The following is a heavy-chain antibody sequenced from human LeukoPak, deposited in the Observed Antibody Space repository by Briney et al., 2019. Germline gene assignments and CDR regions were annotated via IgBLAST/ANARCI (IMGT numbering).Heavy chain of an antibody. D-gene: IGHD3-16*01. CDR3: AKSTRAVMAMMDV. Sequence: NPGGSLRLSCAASGFTFSSYSMNWVRQAPGKGLEWVSSISSRSTYIYHADSVKGRFTISRDNAKNSLFLQMNSLRAEDTAVYFCAKSTRAVMAMMDVWGKGTTVTVSS. CDR2: ISSRSTYI. J-gene: IGHJ6*04. V-gene: IGHV3-21*01. CDR1: GFTFSSYS.